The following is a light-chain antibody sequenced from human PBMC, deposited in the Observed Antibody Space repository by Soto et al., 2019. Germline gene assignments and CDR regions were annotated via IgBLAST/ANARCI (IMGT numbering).Light chain of an antibody. CDR3: QQWGSSST. CDR1: QTFSNSF. CDR2: GAS. J-gene: IGKJ5*01. V-gene: IGKV3-20*01. Sequence: VVTQSPGTLSLSPGERATLSCRASQTFSNSFLSWFQQIPGQAPGLLIYGASMRATGIPDRFSGSGSGTEFTLTIRRLEPEDFAVYYCQQWGSSSTFGQGTRLEIK.